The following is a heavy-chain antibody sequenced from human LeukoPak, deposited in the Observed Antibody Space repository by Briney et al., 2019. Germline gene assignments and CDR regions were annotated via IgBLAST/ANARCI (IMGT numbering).Heavy chain of an antibody. D-gene: IGHD1-26*01. V-gene: IGHV3-48*03. CDR2: ISNTGSTI. Sequence: GGSLTLSCAASGFTFSTYAMNWVRQAPGKGLEWVSYISNTGSTIYYADSVKGRFTISRDNAKNSLYLQMNSLRAEDTAAYYCARGGAADYWGQGTLVTVSS. CDR1: GFTFSTYA. CDR3: ARGGAADY. J-gene: IGHJ4*02.